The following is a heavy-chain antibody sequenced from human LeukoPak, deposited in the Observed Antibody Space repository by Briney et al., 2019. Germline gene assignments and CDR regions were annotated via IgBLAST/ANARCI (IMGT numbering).Heavy chain of an antibody. J-gene: IGHJ4*02. CDR2: IYYSGTT. Sequence: LETLSLTCTVSGGSISSYYWSWIRQPPGKGLEWIGYIYYSGTTNYNPSLKSRVTISVDTSKNQFSLKLSSVTAADTAVYYCARGVYIAAAQYAYWGQGTLVTVSS. CDR3: ARGVYIAAAQYAY. CDR1: GGSISSYY. D-gene: IGHD6-13*01. V-gene: IGHV4-59*01.